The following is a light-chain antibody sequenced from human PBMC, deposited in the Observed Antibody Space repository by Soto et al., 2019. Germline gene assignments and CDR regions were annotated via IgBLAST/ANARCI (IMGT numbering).Light chain of an antibody. J-gene: IGKJ1*01. CDR1: QSVSSYY. Sequence: EIVLTQSPGTLSLSPGERATLSCRASQSVSSYYLAWYQQKSGQAPRLLIYAASSRATGIPDRFSGGGSGADFTLTISRLEPEDFAVYYCPQCGSSPWTFVQGTKGEIK. V-gene: IGKV3-20*01. CDR2: AAS. CDR3: PQCGSSPWT.